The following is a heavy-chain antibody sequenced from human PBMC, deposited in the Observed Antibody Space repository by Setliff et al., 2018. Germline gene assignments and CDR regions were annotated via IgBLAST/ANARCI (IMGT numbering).Heavy chain of an antibody. CDR1: GFTFRNYA. Sequence: ASVKVSCKASGFTFRNYAISWVRQAPGQGLEWMGWISAYNGDTTYTQNLQGRVTLTTDTSTTTAYMELRSLRSDDTAVYYCARDPLYRENLSRDFDFWGQGTMVT. V-gene: IGHV1-18*01. CDR3: ARDPLYRENLSRDFDF. D-gene: IGHD3-16*02. J-gene: IGHJ3*01. CDR2: ISAYNGDT.